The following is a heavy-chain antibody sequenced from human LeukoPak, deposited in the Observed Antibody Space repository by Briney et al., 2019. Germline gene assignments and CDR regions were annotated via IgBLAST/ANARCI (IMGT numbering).Heavy chain of an antibody. D-gene: IGHD3-22*01. CDR1: GGSFSGYY. CDR2: INHSGST. V-gene: IGHV4-34*01. Sequence: SETLSLTCAVYGGSFSGYYWSWIRQPPGKGLEWIGEINHSGSTNYNPSLKSRVTISVDTSKNQFSLKLSSVTAADTAVYYCARAQYYYDSSGYYSSFDYWGQGTLVTVSS. J-gene: IGHJ4*02. CDR3: ARAQYYYDSSGYYSSFDY.